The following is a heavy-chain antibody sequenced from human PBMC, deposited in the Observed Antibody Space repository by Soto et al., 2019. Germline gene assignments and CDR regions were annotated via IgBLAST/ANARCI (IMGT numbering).Heavy chain of an antibody. Sequence: SETLSLTCIVSGGSISSGGYSWSWIRQPPGKGLEWIGYIYHSGSTYYNPSLKSRVTISVDRSKNQFSLKLSSVTAADTAVYYCARARGVIPFDYWGQGTLVTVSS. CDR2: IYHSGST. CDR3: ARARGVIPFDY. V-gene: IGHV4-30-2*01. J-gene: IGHJ4*02. D-gene: IGHD3-10*01. CDR1: GGSISSGGYS.